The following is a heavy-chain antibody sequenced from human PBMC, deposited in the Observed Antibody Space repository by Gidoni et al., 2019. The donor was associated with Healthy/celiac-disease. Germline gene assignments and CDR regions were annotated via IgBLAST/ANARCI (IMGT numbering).Heavy chain of an antibody. CDR2: ISYDGSNK. V-gene: IGHV3-30-3*01. CDR1: GFTFSSYA. CDR3: ARSLLPTENYYDSSVPGAFDI. Sequence: GFTFSSYAMHWVRQAPGKGLEWVAVISYDGSNKYYADSVKGRFTISRDNSKNTLYLQMNSLRAEDTAVYYCARSLLPTENYYDSSVPGAFDIWGQGTMVTVSS. D-gene: IGHD3-22*01. J-gene: IGHJ3*02.